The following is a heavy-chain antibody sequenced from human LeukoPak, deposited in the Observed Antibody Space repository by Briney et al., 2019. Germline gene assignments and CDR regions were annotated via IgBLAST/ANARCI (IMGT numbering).Heavy chain of an antibody. CDR2: IISSSSTI. Sequence: GGSLRLSCAASGFTFSSYSMSWVRQAPGKGLEWVSYIISSSSTIYYADSVKGRFTISRDNAKNSLYLQMNSLRAEDTAVYYCARAKGTAMIKGHWFDPWGQRTLVTVSS. CDR3: ARAKGTAMIKGHWFDP. J-gene: IGHJ5*02. D-gene: IGHD5-18*01. CDR1: GFTFSSYS. V-gene: IGHV3-48*04.